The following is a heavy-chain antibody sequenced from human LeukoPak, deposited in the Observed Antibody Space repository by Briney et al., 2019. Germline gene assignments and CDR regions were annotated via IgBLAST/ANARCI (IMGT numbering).Heavy chain of an antibody. D-gene: IGHD3-22*01. J-gene: IGHJ4*02. V-gene: IGHV1-18*01. CDR2: ISAYNGNT. CDR3: ARGGNDYDRSGYYSH. CDR1: GYTFTIYG. Sequence: ASVKVSCKASGYTFTIYGISWVRQAPGQGLEWMGWISAYNGNTNYAQKFQGRVTMTRDTSTTTVYMEVSSLRSEDTAVYYCARGGNDYDRSGYYSHWGQGTLVTVSS.